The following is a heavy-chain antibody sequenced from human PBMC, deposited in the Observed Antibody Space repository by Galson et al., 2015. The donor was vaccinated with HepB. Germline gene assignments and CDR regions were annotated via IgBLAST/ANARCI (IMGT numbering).Heavy chain of an antibody. D-gene: IGHD2-21*01. CDR3: AADRYCGGNCYSSDAFDI. V-gene: IGHV1-58*01. CDR1: GFTFSSSA. J-gene: IGHJ3*02. CDR2: IVVGSGDT. Sequence: SVKVSCKASGFTFSSSAVQWVRQTRGQRLEWIGWIVVGSGDTNSAQKFQERVTITRDMSTSTAYMELSSLRSEDTAVYYGAADRYCGGNCYSSDAFDIWGQGTMVTVAS.